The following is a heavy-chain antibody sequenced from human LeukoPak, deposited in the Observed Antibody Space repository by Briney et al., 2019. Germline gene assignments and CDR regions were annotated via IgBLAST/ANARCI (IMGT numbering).Heavy chain of an antibody. V-gene: IGHV3-15*01. CDR3: TTNEYYYYYMDV. CDR1: GFTFSNAW. Sequence: GGSLRLSCAASGFTFSNAWMSWVRQAPGRGLEWVGRIKSKTDGGTTDYAAPVKGRFTISRDDSKNTLYLQMNSLKTGDTAVYYCTTNEYYYYYMDVWGKGTTVTVSS. CDR2: IKSKTDGGTT. D-gene: IGHD1-1*01. J-gene: IGHJ6*03.